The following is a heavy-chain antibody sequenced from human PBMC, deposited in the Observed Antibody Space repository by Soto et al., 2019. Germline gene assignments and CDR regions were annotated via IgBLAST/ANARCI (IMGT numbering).Heavy chain of an antibody. CDR3: ATSGDRSGWSFDY. CDR1: GFTFSTYS. D-gene: IGHD6-19*01. J-gene: IGHJ4*02. V-gene: IGHV3-21*01. CDR2: ITSSGTYI. Sequence: GGSLRLSCAASGFTFSTYSLSWVRQAPGKGLEWVSSITSSGTYISYADSMKGRFTISRDDAKSSLYLQMNSLRAEDTAVYFCATSGDRSGWSFDYWGRGTLVTVSS.